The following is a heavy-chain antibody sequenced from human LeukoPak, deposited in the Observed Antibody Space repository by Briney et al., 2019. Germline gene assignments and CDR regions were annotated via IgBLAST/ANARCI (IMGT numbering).Heavy chain of an antibody. Sequence: PGGSLRLSCTASGSTFSSYAMSWVRQAPEKGLEYVSTISAGGGSTFYADSMKGRSAISRDNSRNTVYLQMNSLRVEDTAVYYCARGGGLLWLGESPNCLDTRGQGTLVTVSS. CDR3: ARGGGLLWLGESPNCLDT. D-gene: IGHD3-10*01. J-gene: IGHJ5*02. CDR2: ISAGGGST. CDR1: GSTFSSYA. V-gene: IGHV3-23*01.